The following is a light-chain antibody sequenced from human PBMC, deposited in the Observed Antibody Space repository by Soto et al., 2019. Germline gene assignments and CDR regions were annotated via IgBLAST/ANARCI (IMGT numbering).Light chain of an antibody. Sequence: DIQMTQSPSSLSASVGDRVTISCQASQDISTSLIWYQQKSGKAPKLLIYGASNLETGVSSRFSGGGSGTYFTFTISSLQPEDNATYYCQQYHSLPSTFGQGTKLEIK. J-gene: IGKJ2*01. CDR1: QDISTS. V-gene: IGKV1-33*01. CDR2: GAS. CDR3: QQYHSLPST.